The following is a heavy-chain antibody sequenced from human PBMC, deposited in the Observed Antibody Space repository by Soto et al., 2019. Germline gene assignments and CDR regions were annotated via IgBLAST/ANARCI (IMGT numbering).Heavy chain of an antibody. V-gene: IGHV3-23*01. Sequence: EVQLLESGGGLVQPGGSLRLSCAASGFTFSSYAMSWVRQTPGKGLEWVSLFSGSGGDTYYADSVKGRLTISRGNSKNTLYLQMNYLRAEDTALYYCAKSTYCAGDCYSKDFDAWGQGTLVTVS. J-gene: IGHJ4*02. D-gene: IGHD2-21*02. CDR1: GFTFSSYA. CDR3: AKSTYCAGDCYSKDFDA. CDR2: FSGSGGDT.